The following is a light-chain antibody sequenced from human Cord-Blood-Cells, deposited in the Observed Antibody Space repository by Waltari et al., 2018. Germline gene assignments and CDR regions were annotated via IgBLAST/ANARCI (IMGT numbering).Light chain of an antibody. Sequence: EIVLTQSPGTLSLSPGERATLSCRARQSVSSSYLAWYQQKPGQAPRPLIYGASSRATGLPDRFSGSGSGTDFTLTISRLEPEDFAVHYCQQYGSSPITFGQGTRLEIK. V-gene: IGKV3-20*01. CDR3: QQYGSSPIT. J-gene: IGKJ5*01. CDR2: GAS. CDR1: QSVSSSY.